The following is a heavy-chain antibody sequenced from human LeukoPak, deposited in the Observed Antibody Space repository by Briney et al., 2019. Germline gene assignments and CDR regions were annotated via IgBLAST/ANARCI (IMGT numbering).Heavy chain of an antibody. CDR2: ISYDGSNK. CDR1: GFTFSSYA. Sequence: GGSLRLSCAASGFTFSSYAMHWVRQAPGKGLEWVAVISYDGSNKYYADSVKGRFTISRDNSKNTLYLQMNSLRAEDTAVYYCARLYSGSYSVDYWGQGTLVTVSS. J-gene: IGHJ4*02. V-gene: IGHV3-30*04. D-gene: IGHD1-26*01. CDR3: ARLYSGSYSVDY.